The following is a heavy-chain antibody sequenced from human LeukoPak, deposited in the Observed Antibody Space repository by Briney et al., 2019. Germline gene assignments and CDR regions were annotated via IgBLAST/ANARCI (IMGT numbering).Heavy chain of an antibody. CDR3: ARDLSRGNFDY. CDR2: INPSGGST. Sequence: GASVKVSCKASGYTFTSYYMHWVRQAPGQGLEWMGIINPSGGSTSYAQKFQGRVTMTRDMSTSTVYMELSSLRSEDTAVYYCARDLSRGNFDYWGQGTLVTVSS. D-gene: IGHD3-16*01. J-gene: IGHJ4*02. V-gene: IGHV1-46*01. CDR1: GYTFTSYY.